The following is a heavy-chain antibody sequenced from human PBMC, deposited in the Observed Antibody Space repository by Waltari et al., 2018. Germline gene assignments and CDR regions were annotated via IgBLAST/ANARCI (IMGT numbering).Heavy chain of an antibody. CDR1: GYTFTSYA. V-gene: IGHV1-3*03. Sequence: QVQLVQSGAEVKKPGASVKVSCKASGYTFTSYAMHWVRQAPGQRLEWMGWINAGKGNTKYSQAFQGRFTITRDTSASTAYMELSSLRSEDMAVYYCAREVGASYASYFDYWGQGTLVTVSS. D-gene: IGHD3-16*01. CDR2: INAGKGNT. CDR3: AREVGASYASYFDY. J-gene: IGHJ4*02.